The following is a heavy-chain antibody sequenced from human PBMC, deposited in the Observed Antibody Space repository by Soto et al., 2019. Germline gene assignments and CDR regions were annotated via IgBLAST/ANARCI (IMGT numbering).Heavy chain of an antibody. CDR1: GDSISSYY. V-gene: IGHV4-4*07. J-gene: IGHJ6*02. CDR3: ARGPNWNYYYYGVDV. CDR2: FYSSGSA. Sequence: SETLSLTCTVSGDSISSYYWSWFRQPSGKGLEWIGSFYSSGSANYNPSLQSRVTMSIDTSNNQFSLELRSVAAADTAVYYCARGPNWNYYYYGVDVWGQGTLVTVSS. D-gene: IGHD1-20*01.